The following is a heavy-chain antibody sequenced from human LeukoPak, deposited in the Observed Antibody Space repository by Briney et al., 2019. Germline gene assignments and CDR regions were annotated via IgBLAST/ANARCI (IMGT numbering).Heavy chain of an antibody. D-gene: IGHD2-2*01. J-gene: IGHJ5*02. V-gene: IGHV4-30-4*08. Sequence: SETLSLTCTVSGGSISSGDYYWSWIRQPPGKGLEWIGYIYYSGSTYYNPSLKSRATISVDTSKNQFSLKLSSVTAADTAVYYCARAVVPAAVYNWFDPWGQGTLVTVSS. CDR1: GGSISSGDYY. CDR3: ARAVVPAAVYNWFDP. CDR2: IYYSGST.